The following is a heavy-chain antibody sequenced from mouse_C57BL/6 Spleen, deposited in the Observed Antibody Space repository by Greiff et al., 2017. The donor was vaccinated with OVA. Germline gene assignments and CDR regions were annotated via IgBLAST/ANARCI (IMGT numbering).Heavy chain of an antibody. CDR2: ISYDGSN. CDR1: GYSITSGYY. CDR3: ARGGIYYGNYEWFAY. Sequence: EVKLQESGPGLVKPSQSLSLTCSVTGYSITSGYYWNWIRQFPGNKLEWMGYISYDGSNNYNPSLKNRISITRDTSKNQFFLKLNSVTTEDTATYYCARGGIYYGNYEWFAYWGQGTLVTVSA. J-gene: IGHJ3*01. D-gene: IGHD2-1*01. V-gene: IGHV3-6*01.